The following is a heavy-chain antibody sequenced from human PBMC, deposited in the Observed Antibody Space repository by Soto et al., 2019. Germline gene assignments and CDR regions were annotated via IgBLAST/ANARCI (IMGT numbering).Heavy chain of an antibody. J-gene: IGHJ3*02. CDR1: GFTFSSYG. CDR2: IWYDGSNK. V-gene: IGHV3-33*01. CDR3: ARGDVDTAMGGDI. D-gene: IGHD5-18*01. Sequence: QVQLVESGGGVVQPGRSLRLSCAASGFTFSSYGMHWVRQAPGKGLEWVAVIWYDGSNKYYADSVKGRFTISRDNSKNTLYLQMNSLSAEDTAVYYCARGDVDTAMGGDIWGQGTMVTVSS.